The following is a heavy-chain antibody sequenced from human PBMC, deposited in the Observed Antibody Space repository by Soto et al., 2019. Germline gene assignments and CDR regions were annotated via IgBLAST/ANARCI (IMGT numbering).Heavy chain of an antibody. CDR2: IYYSGST. J-gene: IGHJ5*02. CDR1: GGSISIYY. CDR3: AGLYCSGDSCYWDA. V-gene: IGHV4-59*01. Sequence: SETLSLTCTVSGGSISIYYWSWIRQPPGKGLEWIGNIYYSGSTNYNPSLKSRVTISVDTSRHQFSLKLTSVTAADTAVYYCAGLYCSGDSCYWDAWGQGTLVTVCS. D-gene: IGHD2-15*01.